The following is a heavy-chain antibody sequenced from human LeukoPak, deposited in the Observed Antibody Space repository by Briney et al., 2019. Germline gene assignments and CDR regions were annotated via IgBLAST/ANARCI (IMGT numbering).Heavy chain of an antibody. V-gene: IGHV1-8*03. J-gene: IGHJ4*02. CDR1: GYTFTSYD. Sequence: ASVKVSCKASGYTFTSYDINWVRQATGQGLEWMGWMNPNSGNTGYAQKFQGRVTITRNTSISTAYMELSSLRSEDTAVYYCATDPTARITIFGVVRGHYWGQGTLVTVSS. D-gene: IGHD3-3*01. CDR2: MNPNSGNT. CDR3: ATDPTARITIFGVVRGHY.